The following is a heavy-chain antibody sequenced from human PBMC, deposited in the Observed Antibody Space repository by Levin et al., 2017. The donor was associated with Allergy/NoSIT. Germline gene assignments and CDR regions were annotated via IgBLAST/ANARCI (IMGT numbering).Heavy chain of an antibody. V-gene: IGHV4-61*02. CDR2: IYSSGSA. CDR3: ARAEVGAEH. D-gene: IGHD2-15*01. Sequence: SETLSLTCKVSGGSISSGSFYWSWIRQPAAKGLEWIGRIYSSGSANYNPSLKSRVTISVDTSKNQFSLKLSSVTAADTAVYYCARAEVGAEHWGQGTLVTVSS. J-gene: IGHJ4*02. CDR1: GGSISSGSFY.